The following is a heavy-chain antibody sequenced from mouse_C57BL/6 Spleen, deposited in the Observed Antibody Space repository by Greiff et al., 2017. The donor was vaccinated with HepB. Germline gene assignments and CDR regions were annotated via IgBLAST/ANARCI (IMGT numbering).Heavy chain of an antibody. D-gene: IGHD1-1*01. CDR3: TTAYYGSSPYWYFDV. J-gene: IGHJ1*03. Sequence: EVQVVESGAELVRPGASVKLSCTASGFNIKDYYMHWVKQRPEQGLEWIGRIDPEDGDTEYAPKFQGKATMTADTSSNTAYLQLSSLTSEDTAVYYCTTAYYGSSPYWYFDVWGTGTTVTVSS. V-gene: IGHV14-1*01. CDR2: IDPEDGDT. CDR1: GFNIKDYY.